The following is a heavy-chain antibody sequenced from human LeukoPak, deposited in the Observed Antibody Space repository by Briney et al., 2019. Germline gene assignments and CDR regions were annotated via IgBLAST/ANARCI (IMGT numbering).Heavy chain of an antibody. D-gene: IGHD2-2*01. Sequence: GGSLRLSCAASGFTFRSYAMHWVRQAPGKGLEWVAVISYDGSDKYYADSVKGRFTISRDNSKNTLSLQMSSLRSEDTAVYYCAAVPMIRTPPIDYWGQGTLVTVSS. CDR3: AAVPMIRTPPIDY. J-gene: IGHJ4*02. CDR2: ISYDGSDK. CDR1: GFTFRSYA. V-gene: IGHV3-30*04.